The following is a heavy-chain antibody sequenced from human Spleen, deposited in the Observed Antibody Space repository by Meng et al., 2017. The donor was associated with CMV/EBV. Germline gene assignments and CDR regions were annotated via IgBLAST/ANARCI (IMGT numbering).Heavy chain of an antibody. Sequence: TSDNMSWVRQAPGQGLEWMGWINTNTGNPTYAQGFTGRIVFSLDTSVSTAYLQITSLKAEDTAVYYCARQVEDYYDSSDYYGVNWFDPWGQGTLVTVSS. J-gene: IGHJ5*02. CDR2: INTNTGNP. CDR1: TSDN. D-gene: IGHD3-22*01. CDR3: ARQVEDYYDSSDYYGVNWFDP. V-gene: IGHV7-4-1*02.